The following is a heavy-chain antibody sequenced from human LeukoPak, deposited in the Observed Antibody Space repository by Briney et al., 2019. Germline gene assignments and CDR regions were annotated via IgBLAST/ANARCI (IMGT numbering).Heavy chain of an antibody. V-gene: IGHV3-23*01. CDR1: GFAVSSNY. CDR2: ISGSGGST. Sequence: PGGSLRLSCAASGFAVSSNYMSWVRQAPGKGLEWVSAISGSGGSTYYADSVKGRFTISRDNSKNTLYLQMNSLRAEDTAVYYCARDNGYSSGWYSAFDIWGQGTMVTVSS. J-gene: IGHJ3*02. CDR3: ARDNGYSSGWYSAFDI. D-gene: IGHD6-19*01.